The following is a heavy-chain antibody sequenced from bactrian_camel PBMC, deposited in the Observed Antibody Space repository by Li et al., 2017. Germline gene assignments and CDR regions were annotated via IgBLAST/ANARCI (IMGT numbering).Heavy chain of an antibody. CDR2: ISWSGSTT. CDR1: GATYKINR. J-gene: IGHJ4*01. Sequence: HVQLVESGGGSVQAGGSLRLSCAAAGATYKINRMGVVRQAPGKEREGVSCISWSGSTTIYADSVKGRFTISRDNGKNTGYLQMNMATPSDTGLYWCAAAEGSWYGVYKHWAQGTQVTVS. CDR3: AAAEGSWYGVYKH. D-gene: IGHD6*01. V-gene: IGHV3S60*01.